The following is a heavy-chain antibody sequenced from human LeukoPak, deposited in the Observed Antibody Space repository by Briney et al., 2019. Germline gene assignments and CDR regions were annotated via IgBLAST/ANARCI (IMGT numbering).Heavy chain of an antibody. CDR1: GFTFSSYE. CDR2: ISSSGSTI. V-gene: IGHV3-48*03. J-gene: IGHJ6*03. Sequence: TGGSLRLSCAASGFTFSSYEMKWVRQAPGKGLEWVSYISSSGSTIYYADSVKGRFTISRDNAKNSLYLQMNSLRAEDTAVYYCAREGYYYMDVWGKGTTVTISS. CDR3: AREGYYYMDV.